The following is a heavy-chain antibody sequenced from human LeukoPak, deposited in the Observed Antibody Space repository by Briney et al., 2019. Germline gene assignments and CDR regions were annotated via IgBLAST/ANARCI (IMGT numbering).Heavy chain of an antibody. D-gene: IGHD1-20*01. V-gene: IGHV4-59*12. CDR1: DASISGYY. CDR3: ARGGRITGTTSLFDY. J-gene: IGHJ4*02. CDR2: IHFSGST. Sequence: PSETLSLTCTVSDASISGYYWSWIRQPPGKGLEWIGSIHFSGSTNYNPSLKSRVTISVDTSKNQFSLKLSSVTAADTAVYYCARGGRITGTTSLFDYWGQGTLVTVSS.